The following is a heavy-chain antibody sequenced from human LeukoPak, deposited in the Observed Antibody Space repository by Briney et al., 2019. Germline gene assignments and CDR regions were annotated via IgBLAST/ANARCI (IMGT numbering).Heavy chain of an antibody. V-gene: IGHV3-66*01. D-gene: IGHD6-13*01. CDR1: GFNVSSKY. J-gene: IGHJ4*02. Sequence: GGSLRLSCAASGFNVSSKYMSWVRQAPGKGLEWVSVIYNGGSANYADSVKGRFTISRDNSKNKVYLQMNSLRVEDTAVYYCAREASYSGSWWYFEHWGQGTLVTVSS. CDR2: IYNGGSA. CDR3: AREASYSGSWWYFEH.